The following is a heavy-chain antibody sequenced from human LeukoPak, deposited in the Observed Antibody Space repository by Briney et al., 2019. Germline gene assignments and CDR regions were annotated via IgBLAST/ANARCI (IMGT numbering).Heavy chain of an antibody. V-gene: IGHV4-39*07. J-gene: IGHJ3*02. D-gene: IGHD4-11*01. CDR2: IYYSGST. CDR3: ARVTTRLSLDAFDI. CDR1: GGSISSSSYY. Sequence: SETLSLTCTVSGGSISSSSYYWGWIRQPPGKRLEWIGSIYYSGSTYYNTPLKSRVTISVYTSKNQFSLKLSSVPAADTAVYYCARVTTRLSLDAFDIWGQGTMVTVSS.